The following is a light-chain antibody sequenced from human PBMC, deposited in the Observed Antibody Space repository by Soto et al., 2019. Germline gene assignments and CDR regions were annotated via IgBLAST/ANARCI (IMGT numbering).Light chain of an antibody. J-gene: IGKJ4*01. V-gene: IGKV3-11*01. CDR2: DVS. CDR1: QSVDSY. Sequence: EIVLTQSPATLSLSPGERATLSCRASQSVDSYLTWYQQKPGQAPRLLIYDVSKRATGIPVRFSGSGSGTDFTLTISSLEPEDVAIYYYQQRRNWPLTFGGGTKVEIK. CDR3: QQRRNWPLT.